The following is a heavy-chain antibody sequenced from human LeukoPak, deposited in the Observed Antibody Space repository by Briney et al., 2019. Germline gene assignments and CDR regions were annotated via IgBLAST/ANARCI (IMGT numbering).Heavy chain of an antibody. CDR2: IHPKSGGT. J-gene: IGHJ6*03. CDR3: ARDEGLVRLRNYMDV. D-gene: IGHD3-16*01. Sequence: ASVKVSCKASGYTLTGHYIHWVRQAPGQGLEWMGRIHPKSGGTDYAQNFQGRVTMTWDTSIGTAYMELSRLTSDDTAVYYCARDEGLVRLRNYMDVWGKGTTVTVPS. V-gene: IGHV1-2*06. CDR1: GYTLTGHY.